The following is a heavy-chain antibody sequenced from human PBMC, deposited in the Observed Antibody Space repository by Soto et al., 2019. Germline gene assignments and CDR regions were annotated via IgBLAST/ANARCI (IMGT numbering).Heavy chain of an antibody. CDR1: GYTFSGYY. CDR3: ATQRLYCSSTSCYTTGFDY. CDR2: INPNSGGT. Sequence: GVSVKVSCKASGYTFSGYYMHWVRLAPGQGLEWMGWINPNSGGTNYAQKFQGWVTMTRDTSISTAYMELSRLRSDDTAVYYCATQRLYCSSTSCYTTGFDYWGQGTLVTVSS. D-gene: IGHD2-2*02. V-gene: IGHV1-2*04. J-gene: IGHJ4*02.